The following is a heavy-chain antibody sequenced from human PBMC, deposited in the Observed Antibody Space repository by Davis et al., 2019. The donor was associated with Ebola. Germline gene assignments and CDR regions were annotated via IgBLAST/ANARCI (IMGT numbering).Heavy chain of an antibody. CDR2: IYWDDHK. J-gene: IGHJ5*02. D-gene: IGHD3-22*01. V-gene: IGHV2-5*02. CDR1: GFSLSTSGVG. CDR3: AHSPRTFDSSGHAFSTDWFDP. Sequence: SGPTLVKPTQTLTLTCTFSGFSLSTSGVGVGWIRQPPGKALEWLALIYWDDHKSYSPSLKSRLTITEDTSKNQAVLTMTNMDPVDTATYYCAHSPRTFDSSGHAFSTDWFDPWGQGTLVTVSS.